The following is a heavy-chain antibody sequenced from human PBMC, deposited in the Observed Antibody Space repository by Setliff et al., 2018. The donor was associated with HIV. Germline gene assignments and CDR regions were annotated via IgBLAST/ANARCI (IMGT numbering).Heavy chain of an antibody. Sequence: SETLSLTCAVYGGSFSSYYWSWIRQPPGKGLEWVGEINHSGSTNYNPSLKSRVTILVDTSKNQFSLKLRSVTVADTAVYFCARGPVVGFDSWGQGTLVTVSS. D-gene: IGHD2-15*01. CDR3: ARGPVVGFDS. J-gene: IGHJ4*02. CDR2: INHSGST. CDR1: GGSFSSYY. V-gene: IGHV4-34*01.